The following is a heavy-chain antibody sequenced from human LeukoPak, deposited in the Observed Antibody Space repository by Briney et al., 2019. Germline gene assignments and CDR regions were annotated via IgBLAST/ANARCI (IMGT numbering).Heavy chain of an antibody. CDR3: ARDYGDYVPTWFDP. Sequence: ASVKVSCKASGHTFTSYGISWVRRAPGQGLEWMGWISAYNGNTNYAQKLQGRVTMTTDTSTSTAYMELRSLRSDDTAVYYCARDYGDYVPTWFDPWGQGTLVTVSS. J-gene: IGHJ5*02. CDR2: ISAYNGNT. V-gene: IGHV1-18*01. CDR1: GHTFTSYG. D-gene: IGHD4-17*01.